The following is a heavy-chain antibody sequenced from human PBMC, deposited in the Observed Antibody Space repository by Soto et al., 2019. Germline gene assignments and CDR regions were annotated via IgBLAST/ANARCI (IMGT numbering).Heavy chain of an antibody. J-gene: IGHJ4*02. D-gene: IGHD6-19*01. V-gene: IGHV3-30-3*01. CDR3: ARDEAVAEGPDY. Sequence: QVQLVECGGGVVQPGRSLRLSCAASGFTFSSYAMHWVRQAPGKGLEWVAVISYDGSNKYYADSVKGRFTISRDNSKNTLYLQMNSLRAEDTAVYYCARDEAVAEGPDYWGQGTLVTVSS. CDR2: ISYDGSNK. CDR1: GFTFSSYA.